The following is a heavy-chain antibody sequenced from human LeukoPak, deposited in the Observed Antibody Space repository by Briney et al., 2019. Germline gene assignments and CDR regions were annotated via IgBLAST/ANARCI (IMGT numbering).Heavy chain of an antibody. Sequence: SETLSLTCAVYGGSFSGYYWSWIRQPPGKGLEWIGEINHSGSTNYNPSLKSRVTISVDTSKNQFSLKLSSVTAADTAVYYCARDGFTIFGVARGAFDIWGQGTMVTVSS. D-gene: IGHD3-3*01. CDR2: INHSGST. CDR3: ARDGFTIFGVARGAFDI. J-gene: IGHJ3*02. V-gene: IGHV4-34*01. CDR1: GGSFSGYY.